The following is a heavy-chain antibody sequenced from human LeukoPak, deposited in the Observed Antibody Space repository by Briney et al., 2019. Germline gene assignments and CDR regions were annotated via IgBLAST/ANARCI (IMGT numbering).Heavy chain of an antibody. Sequence: GESLKISCKGSGYSFTSYWIGWVRQLPGKGLEWMGIIYTGDSDTRYSPSFQGQVTISADKSISTAYLQWSSLKASDTAMYYCARRSSFGAHAFDIWGQGTMVTVSS. CDR2: IYTGDSDT. CDR1: GYSFTSYW. CDR3: ARRSSFGAHAFDI. V-gene: IGHV5-51*01. D-gene: IGHD3-3*01. J-gene: IGHJ3*02.